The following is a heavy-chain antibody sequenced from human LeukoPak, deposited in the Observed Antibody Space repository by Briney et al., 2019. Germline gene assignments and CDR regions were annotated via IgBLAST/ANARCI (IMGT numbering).Heavy chain of an antibody. D-gene: IGHD3-22*01. CDR1: GFTFSSYA. J-gene: IGHJ4*02. Sequence: PGGSLRLSCAASGFTFSSYAMSWVRQAPGKGLEWVSAISGGGGSTYYADSVKGRFTISRDNSKNTLYLQVNSLRAEDTAVYYCAKDGRTYYYDSSGYWYWGQGTLVTVSS. CDR2: ISGGGGST. V-gene: IGHV3-23*01. CDR3: AKDGRTYYYDSSGYWY.